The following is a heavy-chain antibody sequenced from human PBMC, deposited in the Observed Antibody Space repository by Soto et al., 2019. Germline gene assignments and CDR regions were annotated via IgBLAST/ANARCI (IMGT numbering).Heavy chain of an antibody. CDR1: GYSISSGYY. V-gene: IGHV4-38-2*02. D-gene: IGHD2-2*01. Sequence: SETLSLTCTVSGYSISSGYYWGWIRQPPGKGLEWIGSIYHSGSTYYNPSLKSRVTISVDTSKNQLSLKLSSVTAADTAVYYCARCFFDIVVVPAAIWFDPWGQGTLVTVSS. J-gene: IGHJ5*02. CDR2: IYHSGST. CDR3: ARCFFDIVVVPAAIWFDP.